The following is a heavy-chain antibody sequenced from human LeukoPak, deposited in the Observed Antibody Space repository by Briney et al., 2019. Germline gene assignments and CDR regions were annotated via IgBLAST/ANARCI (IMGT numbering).Heavy chain of an antibody. J-gene: IGHJ3*02. Sequence: GGSLRLSCAASGFTFSSYEMNWVRQAPGKGLEWVSYISSSGSTIYYADSVKGRFTISRDNAKNSLYLQMNSLRAEDTAVYYCARQSPWDYYDSSDAFEIWGQGTMVTVSS. V-gene: IGHV3-48*03. D-gene: IGHD3-22*01. CDR2: ISSSGSTI. CDR3: ARQSPWDYYDSSDAFEI. CDR1: GFTFSSYE.